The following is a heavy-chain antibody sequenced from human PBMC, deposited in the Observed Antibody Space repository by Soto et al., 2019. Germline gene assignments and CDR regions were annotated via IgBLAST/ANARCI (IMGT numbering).Heavy chain of an antibody. CDR2: ISSNSAYI. Sequence: SXGSLIVTCASSGFTFRSFTMNWVLQAPGKGLEWVSTISSNSAYIYYTDALRGRFTISRDNAKNSLHLQMNSLRAEDTAVYYCTRDESRDSSARGWFDPWGPGTLVTVSS. J-gene: IGHJ5*02. D-gene: IGHD6-13*01. CDR1: GFTFRSFT. CDR3: TRDESRDSSARGWFDP. V-gene: IGHV3-21*01.